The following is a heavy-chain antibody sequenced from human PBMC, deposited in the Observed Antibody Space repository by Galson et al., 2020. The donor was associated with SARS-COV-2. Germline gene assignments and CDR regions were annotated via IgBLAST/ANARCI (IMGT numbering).Heavy chain of an antibody. Sequence: ASETLSLTCTVSGGSISSGGYYWSWIRQHPGKGLEWIGYIYYSGSTYYNPSLKSRVTISVDTSKNQFSLKLSSVTAADTAVYYCARDTRVFDSSGYYLAQYYFDYWGQGTLVTVSS. CDR1: GGSISSGGYY. CDR2: IYYSGST. V-gene: IGHV4-31*03. J-gene: IGHJ4*02. CDR3: ARDTRVFDSSGYYLAQYYFDY. D-gene: IGHD3-22*01.